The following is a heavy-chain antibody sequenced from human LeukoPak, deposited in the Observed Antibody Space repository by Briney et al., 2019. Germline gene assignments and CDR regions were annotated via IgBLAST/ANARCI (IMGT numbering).Heavy chain of an antibody. CDR2: FSGCSGNR. V-gene: IGHV1-18*04. CDR3: PRDSRSSVDWLPRGYFDY. J-gene: IGHJ4*02. D-gene: IGHD3/OR15-3a*01. Sequence: ASVKVSFKSSGYSFAIYGISWVRHGPGQGLGWMGGFSGCSGNRNYAQKLQGIVTMTTDTSTSTGYMEPRSLKSDDTAVYYCPRDSRSSVDWLPRGYFDYWGQGTLVTLSS. CDR1: GYSFAIYG.